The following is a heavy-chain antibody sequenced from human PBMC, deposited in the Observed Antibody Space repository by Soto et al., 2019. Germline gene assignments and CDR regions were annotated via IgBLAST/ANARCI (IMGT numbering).Heavy chain of an antibody. CDR2: ISGSGGST. V-gene: IGHV3-23*01. D-gene: IGHD5-12*01. CDR1: GFTFSSYA. J-gene: IGHJ4*02. CDR3: AKGVRVYSGYDNHIDY. Sequence: EVQLLESGGGLVQPGGSLRLSCAASGFTFSSYAMSWVRQAPGKGLEWVSAISGSGGSTYYADSVKGRFTISRDNSKNTLYLKMNSLRAEDTAVYYCAKGVRVYSGYDNHIDYWGQGTLVTVSS.